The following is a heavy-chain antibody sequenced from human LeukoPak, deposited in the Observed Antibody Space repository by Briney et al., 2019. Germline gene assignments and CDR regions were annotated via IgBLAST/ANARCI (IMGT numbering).Heavy chain of an antibody. CDR2: INPNSGGT. J-gene: IGHJ4*02. CDR3: ARGGTISNPWPPYYFDY. D-gene: IGHD1-14*01. Sequence: GASVKVSCKPSGYTFTGYYMHWVRQAPGRGLEWMGWINPNSGGTNYAQKFQGRVTMTRDTSISTAYMELCRLRSDDTAVYYCARGGTISNPWPPYYFDYWGQGTLVTVSS. V-gene: IGHV1-2*02. CDR1: GYTFTGYY.